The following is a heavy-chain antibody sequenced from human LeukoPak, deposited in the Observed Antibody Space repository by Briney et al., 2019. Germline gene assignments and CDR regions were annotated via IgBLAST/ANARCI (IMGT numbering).Heavy chain of an antibody. D-gene: IGHD1-26*01. CDR2: IIPILGIA. Sequence: SVKVSCKASGGTFSSYAISWVRQAPGQGLEWMGRIIPILGIANYAQKFQGRVTITADKSTSTAYMELSSLRSEDTAVYYCAKNRGAGSHYYYHMNVWGKGTTVTVSS. V-gene: IGHV1-69*04. CDR1: GGTFSSYA. J-gene: IGHJ6*03. CDR3: AKNRGAGSHYYYHMNV.